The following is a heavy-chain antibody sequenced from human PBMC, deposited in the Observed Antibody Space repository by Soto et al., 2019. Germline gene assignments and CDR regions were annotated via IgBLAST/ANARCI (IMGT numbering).Heavy chain of an antibody. D-gene: IGHD1-1*01. CDR2: VSGSGGNT. J-gene: IGHJ4*02. V-gene: IGHV3-23*01. CDR3: AREELERQGSGFDY. CDR1: GFTFSTYA. Sequence: EVQLLESGGGLVQPGGSLRLSCAASGFTFSTYAMSWVRQAPGKGLEWVSTVSGSGGNTYSADSVKGRFTISRDNSKNALYLQMNGLRAEGTAVYYCAREELERQGSGFDYWGQGTLVTVSS.